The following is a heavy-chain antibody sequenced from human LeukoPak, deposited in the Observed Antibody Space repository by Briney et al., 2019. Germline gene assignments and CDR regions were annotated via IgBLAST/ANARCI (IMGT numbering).Heavy chain of an antibody. D-gene: IGHD3-22*01. CDR2: IYSGGST. V-gene: IGHV3-66*01. J-gene: IGHJ3*02. CDR3: AKVRSTIVVVRDAFDI. Sequence: GGSLRLSCAASKFTVSSKYMSWVRQAPGKGLEWVSVIYSGGSTHYADSVKGRFTISRDNSKNTLFVQMNSLRAEDTAVYYCAKVRSTIVVVRDAFDIWGQGTMVTVSS. CDR1: KFTVSSKY.